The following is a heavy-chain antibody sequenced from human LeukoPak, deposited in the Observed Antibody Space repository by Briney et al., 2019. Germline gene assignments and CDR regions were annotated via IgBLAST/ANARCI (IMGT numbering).Heavy chain of an antibody. D-gene: IGHD2-21*02. CDR2: IKQDGSEK. J-gene: IGHJ2*01. CDR1: GFTFSSYW. Sequence: GGSLRLSCAASGFTFSSYWMSWVRQAPGKGLEWVANIKQDGSEKYYVDSVKGRFTISRDNAKNSLYLQMDSLRAEDTAVYYCARDVCGGDCYSPYWYFDLWGRGTLVTVSS. V-gene: IGHV3-7*01. CDR3: ARDVCGGDCYSPYWYFDL.